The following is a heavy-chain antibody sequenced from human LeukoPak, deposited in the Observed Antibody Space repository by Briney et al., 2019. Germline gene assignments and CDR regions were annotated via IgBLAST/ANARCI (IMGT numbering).Heavy chain of an antibody. CDR1: GFTFSNYW. Sequence: GGSLRLSCAASGFTFSNYWISWVRQAPGKGLEWLANIKQDGSEKYYVDSVKGRFTISRDNAKNSLYLQMYSLRAEDTAVYYCAREKFLEVDTAMVRIYYYYYMDVWGKGTTVTVSS. J-gene: IGHJ6*03. CDR3: AREKFLEVDTAMVRIYYYYYMDV. D-gene: IGHD5-18*01. CDR2: IKQDGSEK. V-gene: IGHV3-7*01.